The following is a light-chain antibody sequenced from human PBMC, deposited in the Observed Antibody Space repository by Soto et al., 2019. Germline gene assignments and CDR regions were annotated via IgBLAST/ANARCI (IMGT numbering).Light chain of an antibody. CDR3: QQYGNSAPNT. Sequence: EMVLTQSPGTLSLSPGERATLSCRASQSVTSNYLAWYQQKPGQAPRLLVYAASSRATGIPDRFSGSGSGTDFTLTISRLEPEDFAMYYCQQYGNSAPNTVGQGTRLEIE. CDR1: QSVTSNY. CDR2: AAS. V-gene: IGKV3-20*01. J-gene: IGKJ5*01.